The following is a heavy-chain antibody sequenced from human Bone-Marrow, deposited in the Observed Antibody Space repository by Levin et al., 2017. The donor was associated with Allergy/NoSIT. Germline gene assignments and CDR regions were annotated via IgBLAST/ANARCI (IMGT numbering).Heavy chain of an antibody. CDR3: VRLDRGVLPFDF. CDR2: ISYDGSRK. V-gene: IGHV3-30*03. J-gene: IGHJ4*02. Sequence: SCAASGFTFTSYAFHWVRQAPGKGLEWVAGISYDGSRKFYADSVKGRFTISRDASKSVVFLQMNSLRRDDAALYYCVRLDRGVLPFDFWGRGTQVTVSS. D-gene: IGHD3-9*01. CDR1: GFTFTSYA.